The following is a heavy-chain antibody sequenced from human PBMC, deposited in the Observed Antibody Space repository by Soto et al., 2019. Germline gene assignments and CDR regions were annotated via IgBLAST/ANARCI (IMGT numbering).Heavy chain of an antibody. Sequence: QVQLVEAGGGLVKPGGSLRLSCAASGFTFSDSFMSWSRQTPGKGLEWLAYISGRDGNIYYAESVRGRFTISRDNAKKSVYLQMNSLRAKYPAVYYCAGDQGPNYMAVWGKGTTVTVS. CDR3: AGDQGPNYMAV. CDR2: ISGRDGNI. V-gene: IGHV3-11*01. J-gene: IGHJ6*03. CDR1: GFTFSDSF.